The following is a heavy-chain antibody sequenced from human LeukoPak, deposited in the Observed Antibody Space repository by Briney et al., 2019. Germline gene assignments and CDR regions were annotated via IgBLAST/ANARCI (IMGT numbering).Heavy chain of an antibody. J-gene: IGHJ4*02. CDR1: GGSISSYY. D-gene: IGHD6-6*01. CDR3: ARGYEDLGLKGKYSSSSGLCYFDY. CDR2: IYTSGST. V-gene: IGHV4-4*07. Sequence: PSETLSLTCTVSGGSISSYYWSWIRQPAGKGLEWIGRIYTSGSTNYNPSLKSRVTMSVDTSKNQFSLKLSSVTAADTAVYYCARGYEDLGLKGKYSSSSGLCYFDYWGQGTLVTVSS.